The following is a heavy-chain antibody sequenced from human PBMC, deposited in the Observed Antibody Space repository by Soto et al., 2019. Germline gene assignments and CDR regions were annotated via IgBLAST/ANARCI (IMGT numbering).Heavy chain of an antibody. Sequence: EVQLVESGGGLVQPGRSLRLSCAASGFTFDDYAMHWVRQAPGKGLEWVSGISWNSGSIGYADSVKGRFTISRDNAKNSLYLQMNSLTAEDTALYYCAKDITGEAQWLVPFPGGDAFDIWGQGTMVTVSS. J-gene: IGHJ3*02. D-gene: IGHD6-19*01. CDR3: AKDITGEAQWLVPFPGGDAFDI. V-gene: IGHV3-9*01. CDR2: ISWNSGSI. CDR1: GFTFDDYA.